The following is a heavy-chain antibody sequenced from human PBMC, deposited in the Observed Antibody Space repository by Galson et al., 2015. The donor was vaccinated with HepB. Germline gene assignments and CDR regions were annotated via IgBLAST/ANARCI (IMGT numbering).Heavy chain of an antibody. D-gene: IGHD3-10*01. CDR1: GFSVTHNY. CDR2: IYGDNNA. J-gene: IGHJ5*02. CDR3: ARDYGHYYKSGALPFHYLDL. Sequence: SLRLSCAVSGFSVTHNYMTWVRQAPGMGPEWVPSIYGDNNAYYGESVKGRFTVSRDESKNVLYLQMNDLRVEDTAVYYCARDYGHYYKSGALPFHYLDLWGQGILVTVSS. V-gene: IGHV3-53*01.